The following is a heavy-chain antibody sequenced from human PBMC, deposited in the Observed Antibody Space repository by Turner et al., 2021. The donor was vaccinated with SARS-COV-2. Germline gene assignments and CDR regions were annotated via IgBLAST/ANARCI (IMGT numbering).Heavy chain of an antibody. D-gene: IGHD3-16*01. Sequence: QVQLVESGGGVVQPGRSLRLSCAASGFTFRSYAMHWVRQAPGKGLELVAIISYDGNNKYYADSVKGRFTISRDNSKNTLYLQMNSLRAEDTAVYYCARGLRGGYYYGMDVWGQGTTVTVSS. CDR2: ISYDGNNK. CDR1: GFTFRSYA. V-gene: IGHV3-30*04. J-gene: IGHJ6*02. CDR3: ARGLRGGYYYGMDV.